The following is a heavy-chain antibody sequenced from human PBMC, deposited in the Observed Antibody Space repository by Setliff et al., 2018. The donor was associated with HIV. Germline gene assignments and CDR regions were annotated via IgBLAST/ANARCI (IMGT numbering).Heavy chain of an antibody. D-gene: IGHD4-17*01. Sequence: SETLSLTCAVYGGSFSGYYWSWIRQPPGKGLECIGEINHSGSTNHNPSLKSRVTISVDTSKNYFSLKLTSVTAADTAVYYCARSRPSLRAFDIWGQGTMVTVSS. CDR2: INHSGST. CDR1: GGSFSGYY. V-gene: IGHV4-34*01. J-gene: IGHJ3*02. CDR3: ARSRPSLRAFDI.